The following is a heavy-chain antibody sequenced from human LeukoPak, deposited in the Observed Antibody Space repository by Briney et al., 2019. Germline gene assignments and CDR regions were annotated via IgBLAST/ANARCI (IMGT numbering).Heavy chain of an antibody. D-gene: IGHD6-13*01. CDR2: IYYSGST. CDR3: GREGPGSRPFDY. CDR1: GGSISSYY. J-gene: IGHJ4*02. V-gene: IGHV4-59*01. Sequence: SETLSLTCTVSGGSISSYYWSWIRQPPGKGLEWIGYIYYSGSTNYNPSLKSRVTISVDTSKNQFSLKLSSVTAADTAVYYCGREGPGSRPFDYWGQGTLVTVSS.